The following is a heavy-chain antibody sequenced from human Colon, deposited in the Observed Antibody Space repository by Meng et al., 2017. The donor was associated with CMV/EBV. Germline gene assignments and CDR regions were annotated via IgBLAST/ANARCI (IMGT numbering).Heavy chain of an antibody. V-gene: IGHV3-74*01. CDR2: IKSDGSAP. CDR3: ARDNGGNPDY. Sequence: LSCAASGLTFSSYWMHWVRQVPGKGLLWVSRIKSDGSAPRYAGSVKGRFTISRDNAKNTLYLQMNSLRAEDTAVYYCARDNGGNPDYWGQGTLVTVSS. D-gene: IGHD4-23*01. CDR1: GLTFSSYW. J-gene: IGHJ4*02.